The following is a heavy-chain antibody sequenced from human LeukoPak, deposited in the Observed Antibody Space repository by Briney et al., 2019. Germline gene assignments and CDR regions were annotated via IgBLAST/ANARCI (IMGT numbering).Heavy chain of an antibody. V-gene: IGHV3-21*01. CDR1: GFTFSSYS. CDR3: AREGPHYYYYYCGMDV. Sequence: PGGSLRLSCAASGFTFSSYSMTWVRQAPGKGLEWVSSISSSSSYIYYADSVKGRFTISRDNAKNSLYLQMNSLRAEDTAVYYCAREGPHYYYYYCGMDVWGQGTTVTVSS. J-gene: IGHJ6*02. CDR2: ISSSSSYI.